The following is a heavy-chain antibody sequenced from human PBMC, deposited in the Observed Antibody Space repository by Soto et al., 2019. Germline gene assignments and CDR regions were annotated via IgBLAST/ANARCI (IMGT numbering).Heavy chain of an antibody. V-gene: IGHV3-23*01. CDR3: AKDRGFIDPFDS. CDR2: ISGSTSGT. D-gene: IGHD3-16*02. J-gene: IGHJ4*02. Sequence: EVQLLESGGGLVQPGGSLRLSCAASGFAFSSYAMSWVRQAPGKGLEWVSSISGSTSGTYYADAVKGRFTISRDNSNNTLYLQMNSLRAEDTAVYYFAKDRGFIDPFDSWGQGALVTVSS. CDR1: GFAFSSYA.